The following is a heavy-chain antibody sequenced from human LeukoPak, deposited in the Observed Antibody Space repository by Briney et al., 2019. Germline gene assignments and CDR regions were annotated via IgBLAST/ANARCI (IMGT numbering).Heavy chain of an antibody. J-gene: IGHJ3*02. Sequence: SETLSLTCTVSGGSISSYYWSWIRQPPGKGLEWIGYIYYSGSTNYNPSLKSRVTISVDTSKNQFSLKLSSVTAADTAVYFCARGPYSYDSSGAFDIWGPGTMVTVSS. CDR3: ARGPYSYDSSGAFDI. CDR1: GGSISSYY. CDR2: IYYSGST. V-gene: IGHV4-59*08. D-gene: IGHD3-22*01.